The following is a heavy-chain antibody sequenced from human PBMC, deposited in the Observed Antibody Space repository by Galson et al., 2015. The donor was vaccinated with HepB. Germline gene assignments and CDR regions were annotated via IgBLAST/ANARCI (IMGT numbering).Heavy chain of an antibody. Sequence: SVKVSCKASGGTFSSYAISWVRQAPGQGLEWMGGIIPIFGTANYAQKFQGRVTITADESTSTAYMELSSLRSEDTAVYYCARKTQGSGYSLDYWGQGTLVTVSS. CDR2: IIPIFGTA. J-gene: IGHJ4*02. CDR3: ARKTQGSGYSLDY. V-gene: IGHV1-69*13. D-gene: IGHD3-22*01. CDR1: GGTFSSYA.